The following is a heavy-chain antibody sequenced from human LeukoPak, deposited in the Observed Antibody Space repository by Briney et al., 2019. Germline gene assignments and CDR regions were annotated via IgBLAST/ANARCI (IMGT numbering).Heavy chain of an antibody. V-gene: IGHV4-34*01. J-gene: IGHJ4*02. CDR1: GGSFSGCY. CDR3: ARGGRMYSSLDY. CDR2: INHSGST. D-gene: IGHD6-19*01. Sequence: SETLSLTCAVYGGSFSGCYWSWIRQPPGKGLEWIGEINHSGSTNYNPSLKSRVTISVDTSKNQFSLKLSSVTAADTAVYYCARGGRMYSSLDYWGQGTLVTVSS.